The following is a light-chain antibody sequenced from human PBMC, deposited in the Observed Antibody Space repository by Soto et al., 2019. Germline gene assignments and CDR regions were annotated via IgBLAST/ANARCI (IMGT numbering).Light chain of an antibody. Sequence: SVLTQPASVSGSPGQSITISCTGTSSDVGGYDYVSWYQQHPGRAPELMIYDVTTRPSGVSSRFSGSKSGNTASLTISGLQAEDEDDYYCSSYKSIRTLVFGGGTKVTVL. V-gene: IGLV2-14*01. J-gene: IGLJ2*01. CDR1: SSDVGGYDY. CDR2: DVT. CDR3: SSYKSIRTLV.